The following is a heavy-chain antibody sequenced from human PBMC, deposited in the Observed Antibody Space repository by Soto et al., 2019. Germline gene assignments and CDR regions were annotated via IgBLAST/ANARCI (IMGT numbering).Heavy chain of an antibody. V-gene: IGHV3-48*01. CDR3: ARDCSSVTCSPY. J-gene: IGHJ4*02. Sequence: EVQLVESGGGLVQPGGSLRLSCAASGFTFISYSMNWVRQAPGKGMEWVSYIGSRSSSIYYADSVKGRFTISRDNAKNSLYLQMNRLRAEDTAVYYCARDCSSVTCSPYWGQGTLVTVSS. CDR1: GFTFISYS. D-gene: IGHD2-2*01. CDR2: IGSRSSSI.